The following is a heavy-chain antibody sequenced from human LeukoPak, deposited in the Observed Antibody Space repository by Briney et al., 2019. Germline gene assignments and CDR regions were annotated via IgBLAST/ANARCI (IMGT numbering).Heavy chain of an antibody. CDR1: GFTFSSYA. Sequence: GGSLRLSCAASGFTFSSYATSWVRQAPGEGLEWVSAISGSGGSTYYADSVKGRFTISRDNSKNTLYLQMNSLRAEDTAVYYCAKDNSGSYSVYFDYWGQGTLVTVSS. CDR3: AKDNSGSYSVYFDY. J-gene: IGHJ4*02. CDR2: ISGSGGST. V-gene: IGHV3-23*01. D-gene: IGHD1-26*01.